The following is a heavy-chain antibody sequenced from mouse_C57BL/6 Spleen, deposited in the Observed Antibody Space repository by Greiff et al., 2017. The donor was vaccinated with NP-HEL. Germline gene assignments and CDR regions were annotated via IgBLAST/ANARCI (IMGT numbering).Heavy chain of an antibody. D-gene: IGHD1-1*01. CDR3: ARPDYYGSRVLYYFDY. Sequence: VQLQQSGPELVKPGASVKLSCKASGYTFTDYNMHWVKQSHGKSLEWIGYINPNNGGTSYNQKFKGKATLTVNKSSSTAYMELRSLTSEDSAVYYYARPDYYGSRVLYYFDYWGQGTTLTVSS. J-gene: IGHJ2*01. V-gene: IGHV1-22*01. CDR1: GYTFTDYN. CDR2: INPNNGGT.